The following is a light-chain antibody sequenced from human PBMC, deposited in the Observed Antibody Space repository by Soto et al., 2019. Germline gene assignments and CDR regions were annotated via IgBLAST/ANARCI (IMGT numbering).Light chain of an antibody. Sequence: QSVLPQPPSASGTPGQRVTISCSGSNSNIGRNTVNWYQQFPGAAPNLLIHSDNERPSGVPDRFSGSRSGTSASLAISGLQSEDEADYYCAAWDECPNVPVFGGGTQLTVL. CDR2: SDN. CDR1: NSNIGRNT. CDR3: AAWDECPNVPV. V-gene: IGLV1-44*01. J-gene: IGLJ3*02.